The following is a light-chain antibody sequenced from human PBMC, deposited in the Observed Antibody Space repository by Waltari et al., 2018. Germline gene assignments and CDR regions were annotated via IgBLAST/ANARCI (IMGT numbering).Light chain of an antibody. J-gene: IGLJ3*02. CDR2: TAN. Sequence: YHPPPVPVPRTRVDTANARSSGVPDGFSGSILRNTAALTITGAQADDESDYYCALYMGSGIWVFGGGTRLTVL. V-gene: IGLV8-61*01. CDR3: ALYMGSGIWV.